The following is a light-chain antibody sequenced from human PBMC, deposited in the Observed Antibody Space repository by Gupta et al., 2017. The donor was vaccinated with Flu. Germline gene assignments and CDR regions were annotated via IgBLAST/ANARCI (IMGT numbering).Light chain of an antibody. Sequence: PSTLSAYVGDRVTITGRASQSLSSWLAWYQQKPGKAPNLLIYKASKLESGVPSRFSGSGSGTEFTLTISSLQPDDFATYYCQQYDSYSLTFGGGTKVEI. CDR1: QSLSSW. CDR2: KAS. J-gene: IGKJ4*01. V-gene: IGKV1-5*03. CDR3: QQYDSYSLT.